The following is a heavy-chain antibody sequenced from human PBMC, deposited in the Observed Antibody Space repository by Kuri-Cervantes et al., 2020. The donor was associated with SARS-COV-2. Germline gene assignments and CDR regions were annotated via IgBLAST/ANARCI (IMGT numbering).Heavy chain of an antibody. V-gene: IGHV3-74*01. CDR3: ARDLAGYCSGGSCYYNWFDP. CDR2: INPDGSYT. D-gene: IGHD2-15*01. J-gene: IGHJ5*02. CDR1: GFTFSGHW. Sequence: ETLSLTCAASGFTFSGHWIHWVRQAPGKGLVWVSRINPDGSYTNNADSVKGRFTISRDNAKNTLYLQMNSLRAEDTAVYYCARDLAGYCSGGSCYYNWFDPWGQGTLVTVSS.